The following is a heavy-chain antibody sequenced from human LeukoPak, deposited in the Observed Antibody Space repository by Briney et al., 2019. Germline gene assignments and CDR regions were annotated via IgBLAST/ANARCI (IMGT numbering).Heavy chain of an antibody. CDR3: ARKGPSWIQLWTKFDP. J-gene: IGHJ5*02. CDR2: INHSGST. CDR1: GGSFSGYY. D-gene: IGHD5-18*01. Sequence: PSVTLSLTCAVYGGSFSGYYWSWIRQPPGKGLEWIGEINHSGSTNYNPSLKSRVTISVDTSKNQFSLKLSSVTAADTAVYYCARKGPSWIQLWTKFDPWGQGTLVTVSS. V-gene: IGHV4-34*01.